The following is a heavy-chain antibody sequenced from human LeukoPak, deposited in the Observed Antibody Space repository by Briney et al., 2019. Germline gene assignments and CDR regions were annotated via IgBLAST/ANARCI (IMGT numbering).Heavy chain of an antibody. V-gene: IGHV3-11*01. CDR1: GFTFSNFY. D-gene: IGHD5-24*01. CDR3: SRDPRDNDY. J-gene: IGHJ4*02. CDR2: ISGSAHDV. Sequence: GGSLRLSCAASGFTFSNFYMTWIRQAQGKGLELLSYISGSAHDVNYIDSVRGRFTISTDNAKNSLYLHMNSLTVEDTAVYYCSRDPRDNDYWGQGTLVTVSS.